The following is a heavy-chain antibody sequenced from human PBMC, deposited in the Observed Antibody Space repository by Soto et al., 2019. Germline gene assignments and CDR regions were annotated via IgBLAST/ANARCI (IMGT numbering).Heavy chain of an antibody. CDR2: IYYSGST. CDR1: GGSISSYY. J-gene: IGHJ6*03. Sequence: PSETLSLTCTVSGGSISSYYWSWIRQPPGKGLEWIGYIYYSGSTSYNPSLKSRVTISVDTSKNQFALKLSSVTAADTAVYYCARHGYYYFYMDVWGEGTTVTVSS. CDR3: ARHGYYYFYMDV. V-gene: IGHV4-59*08.